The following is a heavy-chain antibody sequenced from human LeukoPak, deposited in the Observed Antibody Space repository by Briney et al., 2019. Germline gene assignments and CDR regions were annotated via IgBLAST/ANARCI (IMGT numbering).Heavy chain of an antibody. J-gene: IGHJ4*02. Sequence: SQTLSLTCAISGDSVSSDSAAWNWIRQSPSRGLEWLGRTYYSSKWYKDYAVSVKSRITINPDTSKNQFSLQLNSVTPEDTAVYYCARRAGAYSHPYDYWGQGTLVTVSS. D-gene: IGHD4-17*01. CDR2: TYYSSKWYK. CDR3: ARRAGAYSHPYDY. CDR1: GDSVSSDSAA. V-gene: IGHV6-1*01.